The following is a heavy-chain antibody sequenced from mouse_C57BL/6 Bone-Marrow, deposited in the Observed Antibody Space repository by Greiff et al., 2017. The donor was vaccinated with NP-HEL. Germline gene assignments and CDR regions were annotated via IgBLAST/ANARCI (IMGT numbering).Heavy chain of an antibody. J-gene: IGHJ2*01. CDR1: GYTFTSYG. D-gene: IGHD2-1*01. CDR3: ARSGNYVWYFDY. CDR2: IYPRSGNT. Sequence: QVQLKESGAELARPGASVKLSCKASGYTFTSYGISWVKQRTGQGLEWIGEIYPRSGNTYYNEKFKGKATLTADKSSSTAYMELRSLTSEDSAVYFGARSGNYVWYFDYWGQGTTLTVSS. V-gene: IGHV1-81*01.